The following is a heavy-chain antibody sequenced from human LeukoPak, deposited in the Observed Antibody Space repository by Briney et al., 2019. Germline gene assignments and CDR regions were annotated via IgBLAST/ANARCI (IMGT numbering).Heavy chain of an antibody. V-gene: IGHV3-23*01. CDR1: GVIISSYA. D-gene: IGHD2/OR15-2a*01. Sequence: GGSLRLSCAASGVIISSYAMSWVRQAPGKGLEWVSAINGRGDNTYYADFVKGRFTISRHNSKSTLYLQMNRQRTEDTAVYYCAKDRVSPGFNWFDPWGQGTLVTVSS. CDR2: INGRGDNT. CDR3: AKDRVSPGFNWFDP. J-gene: IGHJ5*02.